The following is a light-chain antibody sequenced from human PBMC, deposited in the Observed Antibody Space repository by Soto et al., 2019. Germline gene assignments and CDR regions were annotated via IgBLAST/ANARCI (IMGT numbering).Light chain of an antibody. CDR1: QSVSSY. CDR3: QQYETFSGT. CDR2: DVS. J-gene: IGKJ1*01. V-gene: IGKV3-11*01. Sequence: EIVLTQSPATLSLSPGERATLSCRASQSVSSYLAWYQQKPGQAPRLLIYDVSKRATGIPARFSGSGSGTDFTLTISSLEPEDFAVYYCQQYETFSGTFGPGTKVEI.